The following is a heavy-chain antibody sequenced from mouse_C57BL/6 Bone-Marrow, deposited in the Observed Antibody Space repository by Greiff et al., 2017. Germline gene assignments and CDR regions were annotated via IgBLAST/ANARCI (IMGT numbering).Heavy chain of an antibody. J-gene: IGHJ1*03. Sequence: EVMLVESGGDLVKPGGSLKLSCAASGFTFSSYGMSWVRQTPDKRLEWVATISSGGSYTYYPDRVKGRFTISRDNAKNTLYLQMSSLKSEDTAMYCCARHGDYYGSSYWDFDDWGTGTTVTVSS. D-gene: IGHD1-1*01. CDR1: GFTFSSYG. CDR3: ARHGDYYGSSYWDFDD. V-gene: IGHV5-6*02. CDR2: ISSGGSYT.